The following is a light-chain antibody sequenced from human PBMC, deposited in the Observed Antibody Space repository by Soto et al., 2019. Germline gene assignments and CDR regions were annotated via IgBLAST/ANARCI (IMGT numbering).Light chain of an antibody. J-gene: IGKJ5*01. CDR1: QSVSSSY. Sequence: EIVLTQSPGTLSLSPGERATLSCRASQSVSSSYLAWYQQKPGQAPRLLIYGASSRPTGIPDSFSGSGSGTDFTLTISRLEPEDFAVYYCQQYGSSSTFGQGTRLEI. CDR3: QQYGSSST. CDR2: GAS. V-gene: IGKV3-20*01.